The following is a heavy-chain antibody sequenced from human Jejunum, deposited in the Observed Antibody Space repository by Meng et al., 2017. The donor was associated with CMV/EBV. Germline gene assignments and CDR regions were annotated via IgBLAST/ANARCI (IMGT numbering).Heavy chain of an antibody. J-gene: IGHJ6*02. CDR3: ARGEKRSQYYYGSDV. V-gene: IGHV4-61*01. CDR2: VEYTGST. CDR1: SVRSGSYF. D-gene: IGHD1-26*01. Sequence: SVRSGSYFWSWIRQPPGRGLEWIGYVEYTGSTNYNPSLKSRVIISVDTSKNQFSLKLRSVSAADTAVYYCARGEKRSQYYYGSDVWGQGTTVTVSS.